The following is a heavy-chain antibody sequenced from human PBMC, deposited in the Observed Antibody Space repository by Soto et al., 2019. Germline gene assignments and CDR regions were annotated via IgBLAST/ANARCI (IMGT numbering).Heavy chain of an antibody. Sequence: SETLSLTCTVSGGSIISTSYYWVWIRQPPGKGLEWIGTIYYGGSTYYNPSLKSRVTISVDTSKNQFSLKLSSVTAADTAVYYCARSRYSSSWYLLWWFDPWGQGTLVTVSS. D-gene: IGHD6-13*01. CDR2: IYYGGST. CDR1: GGSIISTSYY. J-gene: IGHJ5*02. CDR3: ARSRYSSSWYLLWWFDP. V-gene: IGHV4-39*01.